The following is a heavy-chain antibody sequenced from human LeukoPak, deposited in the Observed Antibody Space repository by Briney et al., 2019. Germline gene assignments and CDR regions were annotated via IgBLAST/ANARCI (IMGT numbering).Heavy chain of an antibody. CDR3: ARQILGYCSSTSCYGDYFDY. V-gene: IGHV3-7*01. CDR2: IKQDGSEK. Sequence: PGGSLRLSCAASGFTFSSYWMSWVRQAPGKGLEWVANIKQDGSEKYYVDSVKGRFTISRDNAKNSLYLQMNSLRAEDTAVYYCARQILGYCSSTSCYGDYFDYWGQGTLVTVSS. CDR1: GFTFSSYW. J-gene: IGHJ4*02. D-gene: IGHD2-2*03.